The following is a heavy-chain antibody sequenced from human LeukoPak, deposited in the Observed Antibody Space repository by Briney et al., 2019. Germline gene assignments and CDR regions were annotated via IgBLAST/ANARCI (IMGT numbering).Heavy chain of an antibody. D-gene: IGHD3-22*01. J-gene: IGHJ3*02. Sequence: SETLSLTCTVSGGSISSYHWSWIRQPPGKGLEWIGYIYYSGSTNYNPSLKSRVTISVDTSKNQFSLKLSSVTAADTAVYYCARGYDSSGYTAFDIWGQGTMVTVSS. CDR1: GGSISSYH. V-gene: IGHV4-59*01. CDR3: ARGYDSSGYTAFDI. CDR2: IYYSGST.